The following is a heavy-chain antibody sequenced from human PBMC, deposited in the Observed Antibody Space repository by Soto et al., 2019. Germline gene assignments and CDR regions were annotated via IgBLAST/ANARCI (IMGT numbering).Heavy chain of an antibody. V-gene: IGHV2-70*01. J-gene: IGHJ6*02. CDR2: IDWDDDK. CDR3: ARSTDPRGHYYYYGMDV. CDR1: GFSLSTSGMC. Sequence: SGPTLVNPTQTLTLTCTFSGFSLSTSGMCVSWIRQPPGKALEWLALIDWDDDKYYSTSLKTRLTISKDTSKNQVVLTMTNMDPVDTATYYCARSTDPRGHYYYYGMDVWGQGTTVTVSS. D-gene: IGHD3-10*01.